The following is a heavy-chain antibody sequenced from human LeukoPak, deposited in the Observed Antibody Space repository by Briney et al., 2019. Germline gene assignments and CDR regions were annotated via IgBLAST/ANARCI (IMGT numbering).Heavy chain of an antibody. CDR2: IYYSGST. J-gene: IGHJ3*02. CDR3: ARDAPEWELNPSGDAFDI. V-gene: IGHV4-39*07. CDR1: GGSISSSSYY. Sequence: SETLSLTCTVSGGSISSSSYYWGWIRQPPGKGLEWIGSIYYSGSTYYNPSLKSRVTISVDTSKNQFSLKLSSVTAADTAVYYCARDAPEWELNPSGDAFDIWGQGTMVTVS. D-gene: IGHD1-26*01.